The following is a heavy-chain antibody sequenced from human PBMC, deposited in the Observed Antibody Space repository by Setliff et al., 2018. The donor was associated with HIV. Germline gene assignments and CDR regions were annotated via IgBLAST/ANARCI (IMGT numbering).Heavy chain of an antibody. CDR2: ISAYNGNT. CDR3: ARAPPINFWSGYYTGPQGWFDS. V-gene: IGHV1-18*04. CDR1: GYTFTGYF. D-gene: IGHD3-3*01. J-gene: IGHJ5*01. Sequence: ASVKVSCKASGYTFTGYFIHWVRQAPGQGLEWMGWISAYNGNTNYAQKLQGRITLTIDTVTTTAYMDLRSLTSDDTAMYYCARAPPINFWSGYYTGPQGWFDSWGQGSLVTVSS.